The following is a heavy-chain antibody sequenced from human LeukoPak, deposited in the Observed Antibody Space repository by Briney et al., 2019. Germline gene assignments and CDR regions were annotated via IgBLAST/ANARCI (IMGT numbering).Heavy chain of an antibody. D-gene: IGHD1-1*01. CDR3: ARGNSGGAFGDFYYFMDV. CDR2: VNHKSSA. CDR1: GGSFSGYY. V-gene: IGHV4-34*01. J-gene: IGHJ6*03. Sequence: SETLSLTCAVYGGSFSGYYWSWIRQPPGKGLEWIGEVNHKSSAHYNPSLKSRVTISLDTSKNQFSLTMNFVTAADTSMYFCARGNSGGAFGDFYYFMDVWGTGTTVSVSS.